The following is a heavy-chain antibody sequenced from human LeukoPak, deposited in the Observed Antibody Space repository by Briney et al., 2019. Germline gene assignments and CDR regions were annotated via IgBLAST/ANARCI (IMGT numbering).Heavy chain of an antibody. D-gene: IGHD5-12*01. CDR2: IKQDGSEK. V-gene: IGHV3-7*03. Sequence: GGSLRLSCAASGFTFSSYWMSWVRQAPGKGLEWVANIKQDGSEKYYVDSVKGRFTISRDNAKNSLYLQMNSLRAEDTAVYYCARAMVATNYDAFDIWGQGTMVTVSS. CDR3: ARAMVATNYDAFDI. J-gene: IGHJ3*02. CDR1: GFTFSSYW.